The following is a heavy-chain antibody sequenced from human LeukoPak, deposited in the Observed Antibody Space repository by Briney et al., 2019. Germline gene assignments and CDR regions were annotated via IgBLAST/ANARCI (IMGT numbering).Heavy chain of an antibody. J-gene: IGHJ4*02. V-gene: IGHV4-31*03. CDR3: ARTTDLTFDY. CDR1: GGSISRGGYY. D-gene: IGHD4-17*01. Sequence: SEALSLTCTVSGGSISRGGYYWSWIRQHPARGLEWIGYIYYSGSTYYNPSLKSRVTITVGTSKNQFSLKLSSVTAADTAVYYCARTTDLTFDYWGQGTLVTVSS. CDR2: IYYSGST.